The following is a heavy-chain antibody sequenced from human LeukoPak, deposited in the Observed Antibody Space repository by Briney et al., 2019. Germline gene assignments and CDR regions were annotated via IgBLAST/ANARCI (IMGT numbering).Heavy chain of an antibody. J-gene: IGHJ5*02. CDR2: IYYSGST. D-gene: IGHD2-2*01. CDR3: ARDIVVVPAAFRLDWFDP. Sequence: SETLSLTCTVSGGSISSSSYYWGWIRRPPGKGLEWIGSIYYSGSTYYNPSLKSRVTISVDTSKNQFSLKLSSVTAADTAVYYCARDIVVVPAAFRLDWFDPWGQGTLVTVSS. V-gene: IGHV4-39*07. CDR1: GGSISSSSYY.